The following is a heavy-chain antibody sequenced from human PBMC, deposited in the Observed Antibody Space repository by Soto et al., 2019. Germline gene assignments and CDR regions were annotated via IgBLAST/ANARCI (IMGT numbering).Heavy chain of an antibody. J-gene: IGHJ6*02. CDR3: ARDMVRGVTLYYYGMDV. CDR2: ISYDGSNK. D-gene: IGHD3-10*01. Sequence: GGSLRLSCAASGFPFSSYAMHWVRQAPGKGLEWVAVISYDGSNKYYADSVKGRFTISRDNAKNSLYLQMNSLRDEDTAVYYCARDMVRGVTLYYYGMDVWGQGTTVTVSS. CDR1: GFPFSSYA. V-gene: IGHV3-30-3*01.